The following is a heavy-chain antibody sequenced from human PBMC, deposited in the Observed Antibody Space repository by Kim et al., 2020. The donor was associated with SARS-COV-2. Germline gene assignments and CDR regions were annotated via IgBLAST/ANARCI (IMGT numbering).Heavy chain of an antibody. D-gene: IGHD5-18*01. J-gene: IGHJ6*02. CDR2: IDPSDSYT. V-gene: IGHV5-10-1*01. Sequence: GESLKISCKGSGYSFTSYWISWVRQMPGKGLEWMGRIDPSDSYTNYSPSFQGHVTISADKSISTAYLQWSSLKASDTAMYYCARHSGGYSYGYDYYGMDVWGQGTTVTVSS. CDR1: GYSFTSYW. CDR3: ARHSGGYSYGYDYYGMDV.